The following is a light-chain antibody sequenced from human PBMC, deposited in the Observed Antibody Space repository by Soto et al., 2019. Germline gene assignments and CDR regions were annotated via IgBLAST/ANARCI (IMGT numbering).Light chain of an antibody. CDR3: AAWDDRLSGFV. CDR1: RSNIGSNS. V-gene: IGLV1-47*01. Sequence: QSVLTQSPSASGTPGQRVTMSCSGSRSNIGSNSVSWYQQLPGTVPKLLIYRNNQRPSGVPDRFSGSKSGTSASLAISGLRSEDEADYYCAAWDDRLSGFVFATGTKLTVL. CDR2: RNN. J-gene: IGLJ1*01.